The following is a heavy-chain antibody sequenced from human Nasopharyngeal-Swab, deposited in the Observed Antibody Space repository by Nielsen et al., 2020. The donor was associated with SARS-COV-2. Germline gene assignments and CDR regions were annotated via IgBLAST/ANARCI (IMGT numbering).Heavy chain of an antibody. V-gene: IGHV3-7*01. CDR3: ARVGGRTSPMGS. J-gene: IGHJ4*02. CDR2: IKQDGSEK. D-gene: IGHD3-10*01. Sequence: GGSLRLSCVASGFTFRDSCMSCVRQAPAKGLEWVASIKQDGSEKNYVDSVKGRFTISRDNAKNSLFLQMDSLRTEDTAFYYCARVGGRTSPMGSWGQGTLVTVSS. CDR1: GFTFRDSC.